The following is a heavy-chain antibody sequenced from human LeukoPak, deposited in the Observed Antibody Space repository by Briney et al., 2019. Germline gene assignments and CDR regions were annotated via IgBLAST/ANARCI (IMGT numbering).Heavy chain of an antibody. V-gene: IGHV4-39*01. J-gene: IGHJ3*02. CDR1: DVSFSTYY. CDR3: ARRNVVVASTVARAFDI. Sequence: SETLSLTCTVSDVSFSTYYWSWIRQPPGKGLEWIGNVYYSGTTFYNPSLKSRVTISVDTSKDQFSLRLSSVTAADTAVYYCARRNVVVASTVARAFDIWGPGTMVTVSS. CDR2: VYYSGTT. D-gene: IGHD2-2*01.